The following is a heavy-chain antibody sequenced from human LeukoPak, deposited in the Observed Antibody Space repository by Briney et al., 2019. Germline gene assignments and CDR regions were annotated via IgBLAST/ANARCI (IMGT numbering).Heavy chain of an antibody. Sequence: GGSLRLSCAASGFTFSSYWMHWVRQAPGKGLVWVSRISSDGSSTSYADSVEGRFTISRDNAKNTLYLQMNSLRAEDTAVYYCARYSGSFYWGQGTLVTVSS. J-gene: IGHJ4*02. V-gene: IGHV3-74*01. CDR3: ARYSGSFY. D-gene: IGHD1-26*01. CDR2: ISSDGSST. CDR1: GFTFSSYW.